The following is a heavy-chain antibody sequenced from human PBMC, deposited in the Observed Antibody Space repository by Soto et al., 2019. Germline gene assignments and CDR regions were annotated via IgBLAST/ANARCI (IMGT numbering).Heavy chain of an antibody. Sequence: EVQLLESGGGLVQPGGSLRLSCATSGFTFSNYDMNWVRQAPGKGLEWVSGISGSGGGTYYVDSVKGRFTVSRDNSKNTVYVQMNSLRTEDTAIYYCVKTGAVSGATGKWNERGTYYLDYWGQGLLVTVSS. V-gene: IGHV3-23*01. D-gene: IGHD1-1*01. J-gene: IGHJ4*02. CDR2: ISGSGGGT. CDR3: VKTGAVSGATGKWNERGTYYLDY. CDR1: GFTFSNYD.